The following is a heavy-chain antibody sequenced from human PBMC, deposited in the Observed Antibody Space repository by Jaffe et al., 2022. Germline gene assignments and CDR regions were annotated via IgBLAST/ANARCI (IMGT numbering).Heavy chain of an antibody. J-gene: IGHJ6*03. CDR2: IRSKAYGGTT. V-gene: IGHV3-49*04. CDR3: ARHPLDYDSGVYFFRHMDV. CDR1: GFTFGNYA. D-gene: IGHD3-22*01. Sequence: EVQLVESGGGLVQPGRSLRLSCTASGFTFGNYAMSWVRQAPGKGLEWIAFIRSKAYGGTTEYAASVKDRFTISRDDSKSVAYLQMNSLKTEDTAVYYCARHPLDYDSGVYFFRHMDVWGKGTTGTVSS.